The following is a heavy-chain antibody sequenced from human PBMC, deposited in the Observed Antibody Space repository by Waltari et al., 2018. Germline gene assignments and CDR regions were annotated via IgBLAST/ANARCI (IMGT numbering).Heavy chain of an antibody. CDR3: ARDKVYCSGGSCSYYFDY. Sequence: QVQLVQSGAEVKKPGSSVKVSCKASGGTFSSYAISWVRQAPGQGLEWMGRIIPIFGTANYAQKFQGRVTITADKSTSTAYMELSSLRSEDTAVYYCARDKVYCSGGSCSYYFDYWGQGTLVTVSS. J-gene: IGHJ4*02. V-gene: IGHV1-69*08. CDR1: GGTFSSYA. CDR2: IIPIFGTA. D-gene: IGHD2-15*01.